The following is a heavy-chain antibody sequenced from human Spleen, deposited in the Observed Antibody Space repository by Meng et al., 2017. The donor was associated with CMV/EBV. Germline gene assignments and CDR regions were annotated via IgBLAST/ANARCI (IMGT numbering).Heavy chain of an antibody. CDR1: GYSFITYY. D-gene: IGHD3-3*01. V-gene: IGHV1-69*10. J-gene: IGHJ5*02. CDR3: ARTGTIWNWFDP. CDR2: IIPILGIA. Sequence: SVKVSCKASGYSFITYYIHWVRQAPGQGLEWMGGIIPILGIANYAQKFQGRVTITADKSTSTAYMELSSLRSEDTAVYYCARTGTIWNWFDPWGQGTLVTVSS.